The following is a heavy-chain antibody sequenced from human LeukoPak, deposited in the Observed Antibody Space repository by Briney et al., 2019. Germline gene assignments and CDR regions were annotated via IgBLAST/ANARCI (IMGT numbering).Heavy chain of an antibody. J-gene: IGHJ6*04. CDR2: INSDGSST. CDR3: ARDQKSRKDTAMVTCYNYGTDF. CDR1: GFTFSSYW. Sequence: GGSLRLSCAASGFTFSSYWMHWVRQAPGKGLVLVSRINSDGSSTNYADFVKGRFTISRDNAKNTLYLQMNSLRAEDTAVYYCARDQKSRKDTAMVTCYNYGTDFECKGPAITVTS. D-gene: IGHD5-18*01. V-gene: IGHV3-74*01.